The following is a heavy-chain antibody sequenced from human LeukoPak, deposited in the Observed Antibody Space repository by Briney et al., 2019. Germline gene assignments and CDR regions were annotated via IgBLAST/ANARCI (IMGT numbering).Heavy chain of an antibody. CDR2: IYDTGST. V-gene: IGHV4-4*07. J-gene: IGHJ6*03. CDR3: ARNGFRTYCGTGCYSDYMDV. Sequence: PSETLSLTCTVSGASVSRESWTWIRQPAGKGLEWIGYIYDTGSTTYNPSLQSRLTMSVDTSKNQFSLKLTSVTAADTAVYYCARNGFRTYCGTGCYSDYMDVWGKGATVTVS. D-gene: IGHD2-21*02. CDR1: GASVSRES.